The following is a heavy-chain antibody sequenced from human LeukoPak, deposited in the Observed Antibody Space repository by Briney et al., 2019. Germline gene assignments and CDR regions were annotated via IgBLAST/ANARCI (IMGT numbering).Heavy chain of an antibody. V-gene: IGHV4-31*03. CDR3: ARDSAYYYDSSGYYDSWFDP. D-gene: IGHD3-22*01. Sequence: PSETLSLTCTVSGGSISSCGYYWSWIRQHPGKGLEWIGYIYYSGSTYYNPSLKSRVTISVDTSKNQFSLKLSSVTAADTAVYYCARDSAYYYDSSGYYDSWFDPWGQGTLVTVSS. CDR2: IYYSGST. CDR1: GGSISSCGYY. J-gene: IGHJ5*02.